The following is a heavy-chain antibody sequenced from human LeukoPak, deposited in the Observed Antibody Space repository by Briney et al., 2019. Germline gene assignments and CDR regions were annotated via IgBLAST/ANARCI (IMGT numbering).Heavy chain of an antibody. D-gene: IGHD5-12*01. CDR2: ISPYNGNT. J-gene: IGHJ4*02. CDR3: ARDVDIMATFDY. V-gene: IGHV1-18*01. CDR1: GYTFTSYG. Sequence: ASVKVSCKASGYTFTSYGISWVRQAPGQGLEWMGWISPYNGNTNYAQKLQGRVTMTTDTSTTTAYMELRSLRSDDTAVYYCARDVDIMATFDYWGQGTLVTVSS.